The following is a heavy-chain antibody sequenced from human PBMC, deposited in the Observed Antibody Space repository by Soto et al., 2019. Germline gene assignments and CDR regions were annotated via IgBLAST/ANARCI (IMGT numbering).Heavy chain of an antibody. CDR2: LGGGGGDT. V-gene: IGHV3-23*01. D-gene: IGHD2-15*01. Sequence: EVQLLESGGGLVQPGGSLRLSCAASEFPFSNYAMSWVRLAPGKGLEWISGLGGGGGDTYYADSVKGRFTVSRDNSKKTLYLQMNSLRAEDTAVYYCAKHRVASTPGKFDSWGQGPLVTVSS. CDR3: AKHRVASTPGKFDS. J-gene: IGHJ4*02. CDR1: EFPFSNYA.